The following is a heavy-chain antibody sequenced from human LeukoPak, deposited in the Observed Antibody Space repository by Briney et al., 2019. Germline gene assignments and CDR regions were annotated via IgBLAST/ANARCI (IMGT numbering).Heavy chain of an antibody. V-gene: IGHV3-23*01. CDR1: GFTFSSYA. Sequence: PGGSLRLACAGSGFTFSSYAMSWVRQAPGKGLEWVSVISNSGGSTFYADSVKGRFTISRDNSKNTLYLQMNSLRAEDTAVYYCAKRASGSGASLYYFGYWGQGTLVTVSS. D-gene: IGHD3-10*01. CDR3: AKRASGSGASLYYFGY. J-gene: IGHJ4*02. CDR2: ISNSGGST.